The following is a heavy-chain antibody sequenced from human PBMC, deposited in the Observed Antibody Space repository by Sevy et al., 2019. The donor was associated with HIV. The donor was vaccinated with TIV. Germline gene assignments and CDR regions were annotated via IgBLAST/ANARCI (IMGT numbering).Heavy chain of an antibody. CDR2: IYYSGST. Sequence: SETLSLTCTVSGGSVSSGSYYWSWIRQPPGKGLEWIGYIYYSGSTNYNPSLKSRVTISLDTSKNQFSLKLSSVTAADTAVYYCARDLIAAPFFYWGQGTLVIVSS. CDR1: GGSVSSGSYY. D-gene: IGHD6-13*01. V-gene: IGHV4-61*01. CDR3: ARDLIAAPFFY. J-gene: IGHJ4*02.